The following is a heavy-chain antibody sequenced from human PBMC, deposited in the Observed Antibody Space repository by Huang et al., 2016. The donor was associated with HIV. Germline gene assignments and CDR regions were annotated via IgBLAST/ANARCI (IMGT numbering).Heavy chain of an antibody. CDR1: GYTLTELS. J-gene: IGHJ3*02. V-gene: IGHV1-24*01. CDR2: FAPEHGET. Sequence: QVQLVQSGAEVKKPGASVKVSCKVSGYTLTELSIHWVRQAPGKGLEWMGGFAPEHGETNYPQNVQGRVTMTDDTSTDTAYMELNSLRSEDTAVYYCATGFDTYYDIWGQGTMVIASS. CDR3: ATGFDTYYDI. D-gene: IGHD2-21*01.